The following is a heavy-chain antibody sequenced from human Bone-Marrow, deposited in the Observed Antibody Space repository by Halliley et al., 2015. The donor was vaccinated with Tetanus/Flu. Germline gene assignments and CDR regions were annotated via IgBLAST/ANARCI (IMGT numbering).Heavy chain of an antibody. CDR2: ISERGGGTT. Sequence: ISERGGGTTGYAAPVKGRFTISRDDSNNMLLLQMNSLKTEDTAVFYCVTDGDILTGLNGFGYWGQGTLVTVSS. CDR3: VTDGDILTGLNGFGY. V-gene: IGHV3-15*01. D-gene: IGHD3-9*01. J-gene: IGHJ4*02.